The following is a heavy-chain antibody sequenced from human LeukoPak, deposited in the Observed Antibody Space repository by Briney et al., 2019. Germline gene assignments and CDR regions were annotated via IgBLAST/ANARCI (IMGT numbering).Heavy chain of an antibody. D-gene: IGHD3-22*01. CDR2: IYSGGST. V-gene: IGHV3-66*01. Sequence: GGSLRLSCAASEFSVGSNYMTWVRQAPGKGLEWVSLIYSGGSTYYADSVKGRFTISRDNSKNTAYLQMNSLKTEDTAVYYCTSPRHSSGYWSEIDPWGQGTLVTVSS. CDR1: EFSVGSNY. CDR3: TSPRHSSGYWSEIDP. J-gene: IGHJ5*02.